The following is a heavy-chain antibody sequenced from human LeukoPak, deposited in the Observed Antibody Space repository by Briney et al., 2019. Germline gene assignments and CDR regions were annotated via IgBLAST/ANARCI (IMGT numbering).Heavy chain of an antibody. CDR2: INPSGGST. CDR1: GYTFTSYD. V-gene: IGHV1-46*01. J-gene: IGHJ4*02. CDR3: ARDIVVVPAAIGGLDY. Sequence: ASVKVSCTASGYTFTSYDINWVRQATGQGLEWTGIINPSGGSTSYAQKFQGRVTMTRDTSTSTVYMELSSLRSEDTAVYYCARDIVVVPAAIGGLDYWGQGTLVTVSS. D-gene: IGHD2-2*02.